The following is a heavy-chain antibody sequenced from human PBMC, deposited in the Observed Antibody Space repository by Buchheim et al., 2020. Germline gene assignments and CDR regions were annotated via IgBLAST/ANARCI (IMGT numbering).Heavy chain of an antibody. CDR1: GGSFSGYY. J-gene: IGHJ4*02. CDR2: INHSGST. D-gene: IGHD1-1*01. V-gene: IGHV4-34*01. Sequence: QVQLQQWGAGLLKPSETLSLTCAVYGGSFSGYYWSWIRQPPGKGLEWIGEINHSGSTNYNPYLKSRVTISVDTSKNQFSLKLSSVTAADTAVYYCATRAPMSAQLRGIYWGQGTL. CDR3: ATRAPMSAQLRGIY.